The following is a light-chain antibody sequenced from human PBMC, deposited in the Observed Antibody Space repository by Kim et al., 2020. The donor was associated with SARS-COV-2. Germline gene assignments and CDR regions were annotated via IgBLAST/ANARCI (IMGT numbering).Light chain of an antibody. CDR2: DSS. CDR1: HSVSNY. V-gene: IGKV3-11*01. CDR3: QQRFNWPLT. Sequence: LSPRERATLPCRASHSVSNYFAWYQQKPGQAPRLLLYDSSNRATGIPARLSGSGFGTDCTLTISSLEPEDFAIYYCQQRFNWPLTFGGGTKVDIK. J-gene: IGKJ4*01.